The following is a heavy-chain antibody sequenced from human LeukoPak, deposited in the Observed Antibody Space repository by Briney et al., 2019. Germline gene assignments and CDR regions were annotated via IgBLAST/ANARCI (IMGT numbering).Heavy chain of an antibody. CDR1: GVSFSAHW. V-gene: IGHV3-74*01. Sequence: GGSLRLSCAASGVSFSAHWMHWVRQAPGKGLGWVAQINGDATATNYAGSVKGRFTISRDNAKNTVHLQMSTLTAEDTAVYYCAKDKWWGASDHWGQGSLVTVSS. D-gene: IGHD2-8*01. CDR2: INGDATAT. J-gene: IGHJ4*02. CDR3: AKDKWWGASDH.